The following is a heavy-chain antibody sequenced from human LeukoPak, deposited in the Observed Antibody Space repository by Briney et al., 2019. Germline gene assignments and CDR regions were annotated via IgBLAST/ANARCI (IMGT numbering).Heavy chain of an antibody. J-gene: IGHJ4*02. CDR2: VDPEDGET. V-gene: IGHV1-69-2*01. CDR3: ATFGITMVRGVLRTNY. D-gene: IGHD3-10*01. Sequence: ASVKISCKASGYTFTDYYMHWVQQAPGKGLEWMGRVDPEDGETIYAEKFQGRVTITADTSTDTAYMELSSLRSEDTAVYYCATFGITMVRGVLRTNYWGQGTLVTVSS. CDR1: GYTFTDYY.